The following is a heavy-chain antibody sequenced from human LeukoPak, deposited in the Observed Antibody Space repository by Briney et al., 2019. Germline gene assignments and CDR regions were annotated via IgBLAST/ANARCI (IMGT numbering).Heavy chain of an antibody. V-gene: IGHV3-30-3*01. Sequence: PGGSLRLSCAASGFTFSSYAMHWVRQAPGKGLEWVAVISYDGSNKYYADSVKGRFTISRDNSKNTLYLQMNSLRAEDTAGYYCAREATAVAAHFDYWGQGTLVTVSS. CDR1: GFTFSSYA. CDR3: AREATAVAAHFDY. J-gene: IGHJ4*02. D-gene: IGHD6-19*01. CDR2: ISYDGSNK.